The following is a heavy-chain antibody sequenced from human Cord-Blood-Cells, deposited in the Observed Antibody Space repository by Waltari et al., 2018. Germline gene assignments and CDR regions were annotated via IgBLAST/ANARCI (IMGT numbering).Heavy chain of an antibody. CDR1: GFTFSGSA. J-gene: IGHJ4*02. Sequence: EVQLVESGGGLVQPGGSLKLPCAASGFTFSGSAMHWVRQASGKGLEWVGRIRSKANSYATAYAASVKGRFTISRDDSKNTAYLQMNSLKTEDTAVYYCTSIAAAGTFDYWGQGTLVTVSS. V-gene: IGHV3-73*02. D-gene: IGHD6-13*01. CDR3: TSIAAAGTFDY. CDR2: IRSKANSYAT.